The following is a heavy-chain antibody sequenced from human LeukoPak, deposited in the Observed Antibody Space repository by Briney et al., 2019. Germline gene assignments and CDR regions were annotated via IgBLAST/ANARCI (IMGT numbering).Heavy chain of an antibody. CDR3: ARVPDGSSGFDY. D-gene: IGHD6-25*01. V-gene: IGHV3-53*01. Sequence: LGGSLRLSCAASGFTVSSNYMSWVRQAPGKGLEWVSVIYSGGSTYYADSVKGRFTISRDNSKNTLYLQMNSLRAEDTAVYYCARVPDGSSGFDYWGQGTLVTVSS. CDR2: IYSGGST. J-gene: IGHJ4*02. CDR1: GFTVSSNY.